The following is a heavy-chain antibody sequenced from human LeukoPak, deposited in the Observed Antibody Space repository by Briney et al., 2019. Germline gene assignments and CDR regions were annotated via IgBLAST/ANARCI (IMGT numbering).Heavy chain of an antibody. Sequence: SGGSLRLSCAASGVSIADHGMSWVRQAPGKGLVWAAGINWDGEATAYAESVRGRFTISRDNAKKSLYLEMNGLRDEDTAFYYCARDLSSSWYSLAYWGQGTLVTVSS. D-gene: IGHD6-13*01. J-gene: IGHJ4*02. V-gene: IGHV3-20*04. CDR1: GVSIADHG. CDR3: ARDLSSSWYSLAY. CDR2: INWDGEAT.